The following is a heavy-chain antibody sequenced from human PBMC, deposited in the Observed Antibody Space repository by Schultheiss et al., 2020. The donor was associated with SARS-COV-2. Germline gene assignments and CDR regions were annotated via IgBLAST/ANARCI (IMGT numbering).Heavy chain of an antibody. CDR3: ARLLYYDKNGYSPSHYFDY. CDR2: IYYSRST. Sequence: SQTLSLTCTVSGGSISSSSYYWGWIRQPPGKGLEWIGSIYYSRSTYYNTSLKRRVTISVETSKNQFSLRLRSVTAADTAVYYCARLLYYDKNGYSPSHYFDYWGQGTLVTVSS. J-gene: IGHJ4*02. D-gene: IGHD3-22*01. CDR1: GGSISSSSYY. V-gene: IGHV4-39*01.